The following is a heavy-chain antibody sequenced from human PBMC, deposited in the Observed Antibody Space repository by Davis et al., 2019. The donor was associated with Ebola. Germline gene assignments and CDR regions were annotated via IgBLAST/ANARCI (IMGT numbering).Heavy chain of an antibody. V-gene: IGHV3-7*03. J-gene: IGHJ4*02. Sequence: PGGSLRLSCAASGFTFSSYWMSWVRQAPGKGLEWVANIKQDGSEKYYVDSVKGRFTISRDNSKNTLYLQMNSLRAEDTAVYYCAKDRGGYYDILTGYYDYWGQGTLVTVSS. CDR1: GFTFSSYW. CDR2: IKQDGSEK. CDR3: AKDRGGYYDILTGYYDY. D-gene: IGHD3-9*01.